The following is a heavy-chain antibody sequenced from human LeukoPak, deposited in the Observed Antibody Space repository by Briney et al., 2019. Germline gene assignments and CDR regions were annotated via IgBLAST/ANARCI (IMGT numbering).Heavy chain of an antibody. J-gene: IGHJ4*02. D-gene: IGHD1-26*01. Sequence: GGSLRLSCAVSGFTFSSSEMNWVRQAPGKGLEWVSYISSGGTTVYYGDSVKGRFTISRDNAKNSLYLQMNSLGAEDTAVYYCARVGRGATPGYWGQGTLVTVSS. CDR2: ISSGGTTV. V-gene: IGHV3-48*03. CDR3: ARVGRGATPGY. CDR1: GFTFSSSE.